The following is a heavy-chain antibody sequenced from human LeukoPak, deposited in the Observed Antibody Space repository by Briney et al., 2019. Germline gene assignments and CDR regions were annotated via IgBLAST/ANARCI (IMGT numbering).Heavy chain of an antibody. J-gene: IGHJ4*02. Sequence: GASVEVSCKASGYTFTCYYMHWVRQAPGQGLEWMGRINPNSGGTNYAQKFQGRVTMTRDTSISTAYMELSRLRSDDTAVYYCARPAYDSSGYSSDYWGQGTLVTVSS. CDR1: GYTFTCYY. CDR3: ARPAYDSSGYSSDY. V-gene: IGHV1-2*06. D-gene: IGHD3-22*01. CDR2: INPNSGGT.